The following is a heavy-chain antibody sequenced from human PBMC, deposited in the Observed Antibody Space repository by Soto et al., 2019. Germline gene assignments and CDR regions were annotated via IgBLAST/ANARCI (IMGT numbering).Heavy chain of an antibody. V-gene: IGHV1-69*12. Sequence: QVQLVQSGAEVKKPGSSVKVSCKASGGTFSSYAISWVRQAPGQGLEWMGGIIPIFGTANYAQKFQGRVTITADESPSTAYVELSSLRYEATAVYYCAIYAVDTAMGRFDSWGQGTLVTVSS. D-gene: IGHD5-18*01. CDR1: GGTFSSYA. CDR2: IIPIFGTA. J-gene: IGHJ4*02. CDR3: AIYAVDTAMGRFDS.